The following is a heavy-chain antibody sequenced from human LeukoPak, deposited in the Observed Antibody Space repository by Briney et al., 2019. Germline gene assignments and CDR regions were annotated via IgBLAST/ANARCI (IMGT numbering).Heavy chain of an antibody. D-gene: IGHD3-10*01. CDR2: IYSDNT. CDR3: ASNYYGSGSYYIYYYYMDV. V-gene: IGHV3-53*01. Sequence: PGGSLRLSCTVSGFTVSSNPMSWVRQAPGKGLEWVSFIYSDNTHYSDSVKGRFTISRDNSKNTLYLQMNSLRAEDTAVYYCASNYYGSGSYYIYYYYMDVWGKGTTVTISS. CDR1: GFTVSSNP. J-gene: IGHJ6*03.